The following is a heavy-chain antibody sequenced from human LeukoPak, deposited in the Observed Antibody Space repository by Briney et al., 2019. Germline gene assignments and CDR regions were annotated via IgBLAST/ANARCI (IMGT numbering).Heavy chain of an antibody. CDR1: GGSISSSNW. CDR2: IKQDGSEK. V-gene: IGHV3-7*01. D-gene: IGHD1-14*01. Sequence: ETLSLTCAVSGGSISSSNWWSWVRQAPGKGLEWVANIKQDGSEKYYVDSVKGRFTISRDNAKNSLYLQMNTLRPEDTAVYYCARVPGDYWGQGTLVTVSS. J-gene: IGHJ4*02. CDR3: ARVPGDY.